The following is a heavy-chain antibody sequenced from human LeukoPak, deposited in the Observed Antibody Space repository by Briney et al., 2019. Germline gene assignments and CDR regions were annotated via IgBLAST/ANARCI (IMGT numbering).Heavy chain of an antibody. D-gene: IGHD4-23*01. CDR3: ARARAVDDAFDI. Sequence: SETLSLTCTVSGGSISSYYWSWIRQPPGKGLEWIGYICYSGSTNYNPSLKSRVTISVDTSKNQFSLKLSSVTAADTAVYYCARARAVDDAFDIWGQGTMVTVSS. CDR2: ICYSGST. CDR1: GGSISSYY. V-gene: IGHV4-59*01. J-gene: IGHJ3*02.